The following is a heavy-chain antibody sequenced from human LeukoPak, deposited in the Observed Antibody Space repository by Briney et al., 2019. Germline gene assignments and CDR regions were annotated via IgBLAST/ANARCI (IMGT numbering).Heavy chain of an antibody. J-gene: IGHJ6*03. CDR1: GGSISSHY. CDR2: IYYSGST. V-gene: IGHV4-59*11. Sequence: PSETLSLTCTVSGGSISSHYWSWIRQPPGKGLEWIGYIYYSGSTNYNPSLKSRVTISVDTSKNQFSLKLSSVTAADTAVYYCARQKGQYDFWSGYYPPSYYYYYMGVWGKGTTVTVSS. CDR3: ARQKGQYDFWSGYYPPSYYYYYMGV. D-gene: IGHD3-3*01.